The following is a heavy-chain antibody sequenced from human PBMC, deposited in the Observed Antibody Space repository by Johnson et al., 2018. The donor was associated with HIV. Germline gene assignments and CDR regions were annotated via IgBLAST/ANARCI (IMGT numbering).Heavy chain of an antibody. V-gene: IGHV3-30-3*01. J-gene: IGHJ3*02. CDR1: GFTFSSFA. D-gene: IGHD4-17*01. CDR2: ISYDGSNK. Sequence: VQLVESGGGVVQPGTSLRLSCAASGFTFSSFAMHWVRQAPGKGLEWMAFISYDGSNKYFTDSVRGRFTISRDNSKNTLYLQMNSLRAEDTAVYYCARVRPNPTVTTRGAAFDIWGQGTMVTVSS. CDR3: ARVRPNPTVTTRGAAFDI.